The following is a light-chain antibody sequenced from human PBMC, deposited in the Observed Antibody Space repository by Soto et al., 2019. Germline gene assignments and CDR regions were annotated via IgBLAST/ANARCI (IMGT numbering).Light chain of an antibody. CDR2: SAS. J-gene: IGKJ1*01. CDR3: QQRNNWPGT. Sequence: DIVMTHSPLTLSVSPGERSTLSCRASERVSTNLAWYQQTPGQAPRLLIYSASRRPTDIPVRFSGSGSGAEFTLTIRSLEPEHFAVYYCQQRNNWPGTFGQGTKVDIK. V-gene: IGKV3-15*01. CDR1: ERVSTN.